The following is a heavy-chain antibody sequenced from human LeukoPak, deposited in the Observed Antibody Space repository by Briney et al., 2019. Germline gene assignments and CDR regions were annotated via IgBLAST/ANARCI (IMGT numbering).Heavy chain of an antibody. J-gene: IGHJ4*02. Sequence: GGSLRLSCAASGFTFSSYAMHWVRQAPGKGLEWVAVIWYDGSNKYYADSVKGRFTISRDNSKNTLYLQMNSLRAEDTAVYYCAKDLRDFVVPAATTGPLEFWGQGTLVTVSS. CDR1: GFTFSSYA. V-gene: IGHV3-33*06. D-gene: IGHD2-2*01. CDR3: AKDLRDFVVPAATTGPLEF. CDR2: IWYDGSNK.